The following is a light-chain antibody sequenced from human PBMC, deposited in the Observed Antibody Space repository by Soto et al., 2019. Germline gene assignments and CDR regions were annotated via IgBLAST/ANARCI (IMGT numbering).Light chain of an antibody. J-gene: IGKJ5*01. CDR1: QSVNNNY. V-gene: IGKV3-20*01. Sequence: EIVLTQSPGTLSFSPGERDTLSFRASQSVNNNYLAWYQQKPGQAPRLLIYVASSRAAGIPDRFSGSGSGTDFSLTISRLELEDFAVYYCQIYGSSPLITFGQGTRLEIK. CDR3: QIYGSSPLIT. CDR2: VAS.